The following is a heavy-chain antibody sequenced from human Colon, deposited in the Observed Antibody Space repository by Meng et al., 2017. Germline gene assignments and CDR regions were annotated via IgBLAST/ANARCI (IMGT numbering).Heavy chain of an antibody. D-gene: IGHD3-10*01. CDR2: IYHSGST. CDR1: GDSIRSSNW. J-gene: IGHJ4*02. Sequence: QVQLQESGPGLVKPSGTLSLTCAVSGDSIRSSNWWSWVRQPPGRGLEWIGEIYHSGSTNYNPSLKNRLSLTVDKSKNQFSLTLHSVTAADTAVYYCARVIYASGNMAHLDCWDQGTLVTVSS. CDR3: ARVIYASGNMAHLDC. V-gene: IGHV4-4*02.